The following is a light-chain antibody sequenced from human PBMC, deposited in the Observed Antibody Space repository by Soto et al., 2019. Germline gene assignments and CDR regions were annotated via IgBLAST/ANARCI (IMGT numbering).Light chain of an antibody. CDR2: VGTGGIVG. CDR1: SDYNNYK. V-gene: IGLV9-49*01. J-gene: IGLJ1*01. CDR3: GADHGSGTNFVYV. Sequence: QPVLTQPPFSSASLGASVTLTCTLSSDYNNYKVDWYQQRPGKGPRFVMRVGTGGIVGSKGDGIPDRFSVLGSGQNRYLTINNLQEEDESDYHCGADHGSGTNFVYVFGTGTKVTV.